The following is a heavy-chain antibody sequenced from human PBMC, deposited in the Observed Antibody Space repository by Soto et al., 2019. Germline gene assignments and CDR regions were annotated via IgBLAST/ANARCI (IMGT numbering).Heavy chain of an antibody. Sequence: QVQLVQSGAEVKKPGSSVKVSCKASGGTFSSYAISWVRQAPGQGLEWMGGIIPIFGTANYEQKFQGRVTIPADESTRTAYMELSSLRCDDTAVYYCAREPPYYDFWSGYYTYYYSDGMDVWGQGTTVTVSS. CDR3: AREPPYYDFWSGYYTYYYSDGMDV. J-gene: IGHJ6*02. D-gene: IGHD3-3*01. CDR2: IIPIFGTA. V-gene: IGHV1-69*01. CDR1: GGTFSSYA.